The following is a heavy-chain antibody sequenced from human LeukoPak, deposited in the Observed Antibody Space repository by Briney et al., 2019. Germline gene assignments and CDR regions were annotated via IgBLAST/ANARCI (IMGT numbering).Heavy chain of an antibody. CDR1: GYTFTSYG. CDR2: INTYNGNT. V-gene: IGHV1-18*01. Sequence: ASVKVSCKASGYTFTSYGISWVRQAPGHGLEWMGWINTYNGNTNYGQNLQGRVTMTTDTSTSTAYMELRSLRSDDTAMYYCAKDRRVGATPRHPFDIWGQGTMVTVSS. CDR3: AKDRRVGATPRHPFDI. J-gene: IGHJ3*02. D-gene: IGHD1-26*01.